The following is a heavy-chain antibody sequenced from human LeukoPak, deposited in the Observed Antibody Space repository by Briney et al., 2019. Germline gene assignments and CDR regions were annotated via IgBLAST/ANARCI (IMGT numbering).Heavy chain of an antibody. J-gene: IGHJ3*02. CDR1: GYTFTSYY. CDR2: INPSGGST. D-gene: IGHD2-2*02. Sequence: GASVKVSCKASGYTFTSYYMHWVRQAPGQGLEWMGIINPSGGSTSYAQKFQGRVTMTRDMSTSTVYMELSSLRSEDTAVYYRARSLRYCSSTSCYTSDAFDIWGQGTMVTVSS. CDR3: ARSLRYCSSTSCYTSDAFDI. V-gene: IGHV1-46*01.